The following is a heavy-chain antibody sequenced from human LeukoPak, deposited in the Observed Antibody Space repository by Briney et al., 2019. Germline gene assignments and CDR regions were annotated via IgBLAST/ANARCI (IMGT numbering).Heavy chain of an antibody. Sequence: SETLSLTCTVSGGSISSYYWSWIRQPAGKGLEWIGRIYTSGSTNYNPSLKSRVTMSVDTSKNQFSLKLSSVTAADTAVYYCARIRSYDSSGYLTFDYWGQGTLVTVSS. CDR1: GGSISSYY. V-gene: IGHV4-4*07. CDR3: ARIRSYDSSGYLTFDY. CDR2: IYTSGST. D-gene: IGHD3-22*01. J-gene: IGHJ4*02.